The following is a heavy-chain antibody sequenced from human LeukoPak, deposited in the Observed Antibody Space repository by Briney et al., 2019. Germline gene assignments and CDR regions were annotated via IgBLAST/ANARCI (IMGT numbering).Heavy chain of an antibody. CDR3: ARGTTMTPGIDF. V-gene: IGHV3-7*03. D-gene: IGHD3-22*01. Sequence: GGSLRLSCAASGFTFNNYWMNWVRQAPGKDLEWVANINQDGSDKSYVDSVKSRFTISRDNAKNSVYLQMNSLRAEDTAVYYCARGTTMTPGIDFWGQGTLVTVSS. CDR1: GFTFNNYW. CDR2: INQDGSDK. J-gene: IGHJ4*02.